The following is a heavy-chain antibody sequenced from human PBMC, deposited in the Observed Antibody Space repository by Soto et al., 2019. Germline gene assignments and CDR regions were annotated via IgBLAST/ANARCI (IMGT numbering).Heavy chain of an antibody. CDR2: IRTAAYGGTT. J-gene: IGHJ3*01. Sequence: PGGSLRLSCTASGFTLRDYPMSWFRQAPGKGLEWIAYIRTAAYGGTTEYAASMKDRFTISRDDSETIASLQMNSLKTEYTALYYCARAIRLSGDAFDVWGQGTMVTVSS. D-gene: IGHD3-3*01. CDR1: GFTLRDYP. V-gene: IGHV3-49*03. CDR3: ARAIRLSGDAFDV.